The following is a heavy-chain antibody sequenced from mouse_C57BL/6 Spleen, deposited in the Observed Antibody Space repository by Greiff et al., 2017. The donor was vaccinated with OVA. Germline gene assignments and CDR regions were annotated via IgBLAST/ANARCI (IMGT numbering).Heavy chain of an antibody. CDR2: IDPEDGDT. V-gene: IGHV14-1*01. CDR3: TPDYGSSYDYAMDY. Sequence: EVQLQQSGAELVRPGASVKLSCTASGFNITDYYMPWVKQRPEQGLEWIGRIDPEDGDTEYVPKFQGKATMTADTSSNTAYLQLSSLTSEDTAVYYCTPDYGSSYDYAMDYWGQGTSVTVSS. J-gene: IGHJ4*01. D-gene: IGHD1-1*01. CDR1: GFNITDYY.